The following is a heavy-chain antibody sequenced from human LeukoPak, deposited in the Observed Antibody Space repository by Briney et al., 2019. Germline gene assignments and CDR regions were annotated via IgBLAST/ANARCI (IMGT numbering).Heavy chain of an antibody. Sequence: GGSLRLSCAASGFTFTSYSMNWVRQAPGKGLEWVSTISGGGGSTYYADSVKGRFTISRDNSKNTLYLQMNSLRAEDTAVYYCARAPGYCSGGSCYCHYWGQGTLVTVSS. J-gene: IGHJ4*02. V-gene: IGHV3-23*01. CDR1: GFTFTSYS. CDR3: ARAPGYCSGGSCYCHY. CDR2: ISGGGGST. D-gene: IGHD2-15*01.